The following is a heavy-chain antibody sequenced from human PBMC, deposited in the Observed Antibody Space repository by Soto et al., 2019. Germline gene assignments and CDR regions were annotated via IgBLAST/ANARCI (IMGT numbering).Heavy chain of an antibody. D-gene: IGHD2-8*01. CDR2: IIPIFGTA. CDR3: ARGPLIVRYYYYGMDV. J-gene: IGHJ6*02. V-gene: IGHV1-69*01. CDR1: GGTFSSYA. Sequence: QVQLVQSWAEVKKPGSSVKVSCKASGGTFSSYAISWVRQAPGQGLEWMGGIIPIFGTANYAQKFQGRVTITADESMSTAYMELSSLRSEDTAVYYCARGPLIVRYYYYGMDVWGQGTTVTVSS.